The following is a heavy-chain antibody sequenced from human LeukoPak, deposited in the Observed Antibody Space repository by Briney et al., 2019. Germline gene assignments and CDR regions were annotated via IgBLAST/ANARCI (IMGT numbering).Heavy chain of an antibody. CDR2: IRHDGSSK. CDR1: GFSFSTYG. Sequence: GGSLRLSCVASGFSFSTYGMHWVRQAPGKGLEWVAFIRHDGSSKYYADSVKGRFTISRDSSKDTLYLQMNSLRTEDTAVYYCAKARYDGEVMIAATDYWGQGTLVTVSS. CDR3: AKARYDGEVMIAATDY. D-gene: IGHD2-15*01. J-gene: IGHJ4*02. V-gene: IGHV3-30*02.